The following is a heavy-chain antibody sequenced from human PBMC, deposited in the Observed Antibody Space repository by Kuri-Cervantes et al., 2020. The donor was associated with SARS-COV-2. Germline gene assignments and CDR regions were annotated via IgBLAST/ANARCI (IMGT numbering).Heavy chain of an antibody. CDR3: ARESALLSLDY. Sequence: GESLKIYCAASGFTFSSYSMNWVRQAPGKGLEWVSSISSSSSYIYYADSVKGRFTISRDNAKNSLYLQMNSLRAEDTAVYYCARESALLSLDYWGQGTLVTVSS. J-gene: IGHJ4*02. D-gene: IGHD2-8*01. V-gene: IGHV3-21*01. CDR1: GFTFSSYS. CDR2: ISSSSSYI.